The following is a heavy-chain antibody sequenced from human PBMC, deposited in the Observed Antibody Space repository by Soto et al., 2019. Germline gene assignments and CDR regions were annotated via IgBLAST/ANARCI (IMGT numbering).Heavy chain of an antibody. CDR1: GDSVSSNSAA. CDR2: TYYRSKWYN. Sequence: PSQTLSLTCAISGDSVSSNSAAWNWIRQSPSRGLEWLGRTYYRSKWYNDYAVSVKSRITVNPDTSKNQFSLQLNSVTPEDTAVYYCARGDSTRYTSTWTFDYWGQGTLVTVSS. D-gene: IGHD6-19*01. V-gene: IGHV6-1*01. J-gene: IGHJ4*02. CDR3: ARGDSTRYTSTWTFDY.